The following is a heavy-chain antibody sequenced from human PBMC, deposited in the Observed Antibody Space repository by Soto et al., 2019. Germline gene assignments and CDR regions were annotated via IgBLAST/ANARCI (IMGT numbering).Heavy chain of an antibody. V-gene: IGHV3-7*01. CDR1: GFIFSDYF. J-gene: IGHJ4*02. D-gene: IGHD6-25*01. Sequence: EVQLVDSGGDLVQPGESLRLSCAASGFIFSDYFMTWVRQAPGKGLEWVATVKQDGNERHYVDSVRGRFTISRDNAKNSLYLQMHHLRAEDPAGYYCATGHRLGSCGQGTLVTVSS. CDR3: ATGHRLGS. CDR2: VKQDGNER.